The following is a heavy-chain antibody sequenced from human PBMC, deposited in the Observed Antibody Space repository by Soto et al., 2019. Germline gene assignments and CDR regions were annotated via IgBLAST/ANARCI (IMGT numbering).Heavy chain of an antibody. Sequence: GGSLRLSCAASGFTFSNAWMNWVRQAPGKGLEWVGRIKSKTDGGTTDYAAPVKGRFTISRDDSKNTLYLQMNSLKTEDTAVYYCQWGYGDYDYIDYWGQGTLVTVSS. CDR2: IKSKTDGGTT. V-gene: IGHV3-15*07. CDR3: QWGYGDYDYIDY. CDR1: GFTFSNAW. D-gene: IGHD4-17*01. J-gene: IGHJ4*02.